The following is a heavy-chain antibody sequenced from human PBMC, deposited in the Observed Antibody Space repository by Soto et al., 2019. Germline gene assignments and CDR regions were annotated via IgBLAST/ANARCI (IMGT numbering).Heavy chain of an antibody. J-gene: IGHJ4*02. CDR2: INTDGTSA. V-gene: IGHV3-74*01. Sequence: GGSLRLSCAASGFTFSNYWMHWVRQAPGKGLVWVSRINTDGTSAGYADSVKGRFTTSRDNAKNTLYLQMNSLRAEDTAVYYCARDYYSSQSSSWPYYFDYRGQGTLVTVSS. CDR3: ARDYYSSQSSSWPYYFDY. CDR1: GFTFSNYW. D-gene: IGHD6-13*01.